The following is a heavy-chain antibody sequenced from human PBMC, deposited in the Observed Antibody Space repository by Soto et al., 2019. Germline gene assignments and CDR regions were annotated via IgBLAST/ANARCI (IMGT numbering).Heavy chain of an antibody. Sequence: PSETLSLTCAVYGGSFSCYYWSWIRQPPGKGLEWIGEINHSGSTNYNPSLKSRVTISVDTSKNQFSLKLSSVTAADTAVYYCAGRWDYYDSSGPIDYWGQGTLVTVSS. D-gene: IGHD3-22*01. CDR2: INHSGST. CDR1: GGSFSCYY. J-gene: IGHJ4*02. CDR3: AGRWDYYDSSGPIDY. V-gene: IGHV4-34*01.